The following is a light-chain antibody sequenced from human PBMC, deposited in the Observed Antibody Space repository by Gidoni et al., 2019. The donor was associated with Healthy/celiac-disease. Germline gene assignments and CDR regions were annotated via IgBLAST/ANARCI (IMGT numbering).Light chain of an antibody. CDR2: GAS. J-gene: IGKJ1*01. CDR1: PSVSSSY. V-gene: IGKV3-20*01. Sequence: IVLTQSHGTLSLSPPERATLSCSASPSVSSSYLAWYQQKHGQAPRLLIYGASSRATGIPDRFRGSGSGTDFTLTISRLEPEDVAVYYCQQYGSSPRTFXXXTKVEIK. CDR3: QQYGSSPRT.